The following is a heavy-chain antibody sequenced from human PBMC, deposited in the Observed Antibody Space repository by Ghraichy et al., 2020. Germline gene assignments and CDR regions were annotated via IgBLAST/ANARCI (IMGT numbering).Heavy chain of an antibody. CDR1: GYTFTNYD. V-gene: IGHV1-18*04. CDR3: ARGINYFDP. Sequence: CKASGYTFTNYDITWVRQAPGQGLEWMGWITTRNGNTQSAQRLQGRVTMTTDTSTNTVYMELRSLRFDDTAVYYCARGINYFDPWGQGTLVTVSS. CDR2: ITTRNGNT. J-gene: IGHJ5*02. D-gene: IGHD2-15*01.